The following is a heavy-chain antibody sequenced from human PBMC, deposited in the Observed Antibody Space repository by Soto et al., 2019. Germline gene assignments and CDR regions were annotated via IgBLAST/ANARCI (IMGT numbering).Heavy chain of an antibody. J-gene: IGHJ3*02. CDR1: GGSISSSSYY. Sequence: SETLSLTCTVSGGSISSSSYYWGWIRQPPGKGLEWIGSIYYSGSTYYNPSLKSRVTISVDTSKNQFSLKLSSVTAADTAVYYCARNSRIRWGDAFDIWGQGTMVTVSS. D-gene: IGHD4-17*01. CDR3: ARNSRIRWGDAFDI. CDR2: IYYSGST. V-gene: IGHV4-39*01.